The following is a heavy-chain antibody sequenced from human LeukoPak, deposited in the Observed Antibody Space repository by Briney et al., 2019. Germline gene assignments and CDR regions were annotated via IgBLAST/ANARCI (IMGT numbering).Heavy chain of an antibody. CDR2: TYYRSKGYN. CDR3: VRSRDGYLTAFDP. D-gene: IGHD5-24*01. V-gene: IGHV6-1*01. CDR1: GDSVSSNSAA. Sequence: SQTLSLTCAISGDSVSSNSAAWIWIRQSPSRGLEWLGRTYYRSKGYNDYAVSVKSRITIHADTSKNQFSLHLNSVTPEDTALYYCVRSRDGYLTAFDPWGQGTPVTVS. J-gene: IGHJ5*02.